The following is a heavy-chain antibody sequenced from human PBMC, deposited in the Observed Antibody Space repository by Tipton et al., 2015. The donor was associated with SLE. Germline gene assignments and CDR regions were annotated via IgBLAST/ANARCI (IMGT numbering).Heavy chain of an antibody. V-gene: IGHV4-39*07. CDR2: IYYSGST. Sequence: TLSLTCTVSGGSISTSSYYWGWIRQPPGKGLEWIGSIYYSGSTYYNPSLKSRVTISVDTSKNQFSLKLSSVTAADTAVYYCARMLVVPAALDYWGQGTLVTVSS. CDR3: ARMLVVPAALDY. D-gene: IGHD2-2*01. J-gene: IGHJ4*02. CDR1: GGSISTSSYY.